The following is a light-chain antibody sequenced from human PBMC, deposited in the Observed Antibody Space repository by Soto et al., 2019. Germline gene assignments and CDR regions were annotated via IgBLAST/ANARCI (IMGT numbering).Light chain of an antibody. Sequence: QSVLTQPRSVSGSPGQSVTISSTGTSSDVGGYNYVSWYQQHPGKAPKLMIYDVSKRPSGVPDRFSGSKSGNTASLTISGLQAEDEADYYCCSYAGSYTWVFGGGTKVTVL. J-gene: IGLJ3*02. V-gene: IGLV2-11*01. CDR1: SSDVGGYNY. CDR3: CSYAGSYTWV. CDR2: DVS.